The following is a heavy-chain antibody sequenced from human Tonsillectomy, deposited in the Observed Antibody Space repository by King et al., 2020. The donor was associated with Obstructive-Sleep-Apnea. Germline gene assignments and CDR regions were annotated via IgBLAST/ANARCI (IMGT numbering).Heavy chain of an antibody. CDR2: IYYSGST. Sequence: QLQESGPGLVKPSETLSLTCTVSGGSISSSSYYWGWIRQPPGKGLEWIGSIYYSGSTYYNPSLKSRVTISVDTSKNQFSLKLSSVTAADTAVYYCARGWEIYDFWSGSNANWFDPWGQGTLVTVSS. V-gene: IGHV4-39*07. CDR3: ARGWEIYDFWSGSNANWFDP. J-gene: IGHJ5*02. D-gene: IGHD3-3*01. CDR1: GGSISSSSYY.